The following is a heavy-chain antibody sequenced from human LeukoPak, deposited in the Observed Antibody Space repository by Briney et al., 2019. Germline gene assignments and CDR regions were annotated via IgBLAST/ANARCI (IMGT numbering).Heavy chain of an antibody. D-gene: IGHD3-22*01. CDR2: ISGSGGST. J-gene: IGHJ4*02. CDR1: GFTFSSYA. Sequence: GGSLRLSCAASGFTFSSYAMSWVRQAPGKGLEWVSAISGSGGSTYYADSVKGRFTISRDNSKNTLYLQMNSLRAEDTAVYYCAKEPDSSGYYYLYYFDYWGQGTLVTVSS. CDR3: AKEPDSSGYYYLYYFDY. V-gene: IGHV3-23*01.